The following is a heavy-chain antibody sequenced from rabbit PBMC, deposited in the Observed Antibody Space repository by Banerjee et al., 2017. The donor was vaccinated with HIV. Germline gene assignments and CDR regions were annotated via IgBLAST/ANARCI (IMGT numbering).Heavy chain of an antibody. D-gene: IGHD4-1*01. CDR3: ARDAGSYSVSPSNFNL. CDR2: IYGGSSGIT. CDR1: GFSFSSSYW. J-gene: IGHJ4*01. V-gene: IGHV1S45*01. Sequence: QEQLEESGGDLVKPEGSLTLTCTASGFSFSSSYWMCWVRQAPGKGLEWIACIYGGSSGITPYASWAKGRFTISKTSSTTVTLQMTSLTAADTATYFCARDAGSYSVSPSNFNLWGPGTLVTVS.